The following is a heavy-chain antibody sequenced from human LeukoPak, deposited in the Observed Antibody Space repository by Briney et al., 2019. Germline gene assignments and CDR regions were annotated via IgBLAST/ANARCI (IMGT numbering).Heavy chain of an antibody. CDR3: ARAVSGRFDY. Sequence: PSETLSLTCAVYGGSFSGYYWSWIRQPPGKGLEWIGEINHSGSTNYNPSLKSRVTISVDTSKNQFSQLSSVTAADTAIYYCARAVSGRFDYWGQGTLVTVSS. J-gene: IGHJ4*02. CDR2: INHSGST. CDR1: GGSFSGYY. V-gene: IGHV4-34*01. D-gene: IGHD6-19*01.